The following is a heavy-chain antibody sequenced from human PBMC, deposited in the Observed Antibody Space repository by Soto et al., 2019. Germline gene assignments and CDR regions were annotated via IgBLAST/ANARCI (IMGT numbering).Heavy chain of an antibody. CDR1: GFSLSTSGVG. Sequence: QITLKASGPTLVKPTQTLTLTCTFSGFSLSTSGVGVGWLRQPPGKALEWLALIYWDADKRSSPSLKSRLTITKDTSTNQVVLTMTNMDPVDTATYYCEHSHYYGYLFSEHYFDYWGQGTLVTVSS. D-gene: IGHD4-17*01. CDR3: EHSHYYGYLFSEHYFDY. J-gene: IGHJ4*02. CDR2: IYWDADK. V-gene: IGHV2-5*02.